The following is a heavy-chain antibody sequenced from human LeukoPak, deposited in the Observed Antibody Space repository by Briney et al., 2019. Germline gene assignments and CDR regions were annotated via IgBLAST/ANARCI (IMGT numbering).Heavy chain of an antibody. V-gene: IGHV3-30*02. D-gene: IGHD6-19*01. Sequence: GGSLRLSCAASGFTFSSYGMHWVRQAPGKGLEWVAFIRYDGSNKYYADSVKGRFTISRDNSKNTLYLQMNSLRAEDTAVYYCAKDPSSGWHPSFDYWGQGTLVTVSS. CDR1: GFTFSSYG. J-gene: IGHJ4*02. CDR2: IRYDGSNK. CDR3: AKDPSSGWHPSFDY.